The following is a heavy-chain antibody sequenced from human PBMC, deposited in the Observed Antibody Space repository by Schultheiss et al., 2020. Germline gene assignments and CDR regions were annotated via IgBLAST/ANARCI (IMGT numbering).Heavy chain of an antibody. J-gene: IGHJ4*02. CDR3: ARDSYGDYVSFAY. V-gene: IGHV1-18*01. D-gene: IGHD4-17*01. Sequence: ASVKVSCKASGGTFSSYAMHWVRQAPGQGLEWVGWIRADNGDTNYAQKLQGRVTMTTDTSTSTAYMELRSLRSDDTAVYYCARDSYGDYVSFAYWGQGTLVTVSA. CDR1: GGTFSSYA. CDR2: IRADNGDT.